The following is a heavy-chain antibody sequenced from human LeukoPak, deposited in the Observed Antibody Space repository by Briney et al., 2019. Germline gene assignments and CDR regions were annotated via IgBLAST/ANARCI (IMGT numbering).Heavy chain of an antibody. J-gene: IGHJ3*02. CDR2: IYTSGST. D-gene: IGHD3-22*01. CDR3: ARVMGYYYDSSGYSHPKGAFDI. V-gene: IGHV4-4*09. CDR1: GGSISSYY. Sequence: SETLSLTCTVSGGSISSYYWSWIRQPPGKGLEWIGYIYTSGSTNYNPSLKSRVTISVDMSKNQFSLKLSSVTAADTAVYYCARVMGYYYDSSGYSHPKGAFDIWGQGTMVTVSS.